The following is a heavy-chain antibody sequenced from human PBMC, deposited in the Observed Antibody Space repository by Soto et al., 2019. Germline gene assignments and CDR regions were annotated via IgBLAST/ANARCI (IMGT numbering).Heavy chain of an antibody. V-gene: IGHV1-46*01. CDR3: TREAAAAGFDY. D-gene: IGHD6-13*01. J-gene: IGHJ4*02. CDR1: GYRFITFY. Sequence: QVQLVQSGAELKKPGASVKISCKASGYRFITFYIHWVRQAPGQGLEWMGIINPSGGVTGHAQKFQGRVSMTRDTSTSTVYMELSSLRSDDTAVYFCTREAAAAGFDYWGQGTLVAVSS. CDR2: INPSGGVT.